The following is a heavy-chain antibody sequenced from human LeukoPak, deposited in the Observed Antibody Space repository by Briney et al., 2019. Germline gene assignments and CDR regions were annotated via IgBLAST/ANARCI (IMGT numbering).Heavy chain of an antibody. CDR2: VSWNGSRT. V-gene: IGHV3-35*01. D-gene: IGHD3-3*02. J-gene: IGHJ3*02. Sequence: RPGGSLRLSCAASGFTFSNSDMNWVHQAPGKGLEWVSGVSWNGSRTHYADSVKGRFTISRDNSKNTLYLQMNSLRAEDTAVYYCASYVLGDAFDIWGQGTMVTVSS. CDR1: GFTFSNSD. CDR3: ASYVLGDAFDI.